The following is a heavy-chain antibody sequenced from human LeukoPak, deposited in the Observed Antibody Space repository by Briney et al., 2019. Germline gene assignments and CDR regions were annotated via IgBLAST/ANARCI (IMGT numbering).Heavy chain of an antibody. J-gene: IGHJ3*02. CDR2: IYYSRTT. CDR3: VRYIPRAAFNSGAFDI. V-gene: IGHV4-59*01. D-gene: IGHD5-24*01. CDR1: GGSIRSNY. Sequence: SETLSLTCTVSGGSIRSNYWSWIRQPPGKAWEWMGYIYYSRTTNYSPCLTSRSSISVDTTKTHFSLGLSSVTAADTAVYDCVRYIPRAAFNSGAFDIWGQGTMVAVSS.